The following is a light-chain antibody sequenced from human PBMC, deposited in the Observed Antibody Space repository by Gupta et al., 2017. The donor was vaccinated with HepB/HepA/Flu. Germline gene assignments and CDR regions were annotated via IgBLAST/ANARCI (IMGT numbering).Light chain of an antibody. CDR1: QSVVQTNGNTY. J-gene: IGKJ2*01. Sequence: DVAMTQSTLSLPVTLGQPAAITCTSSQSVVQTNGNTYWGWFQRRPIQSPLLLCYQVFKRHCGVPDRCGGSWSRADFPLKISRVDADDVGVYYCMQCTHWPNTFGQGTQLE. V-gene: IGKV2-30*02. CDR3: MQCTHWPNT. CDR2: QVF.